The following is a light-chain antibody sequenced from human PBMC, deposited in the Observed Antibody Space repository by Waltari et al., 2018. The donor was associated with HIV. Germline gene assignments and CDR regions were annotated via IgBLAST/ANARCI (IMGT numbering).Light chain of an antibody. V-gene: IGLV3-21*02. CDR2: DDS. Sequence: SYVLTQPPSVSVAPGQTARITCGGNNIGSKGVHWYQQKPSQAPVLVVYDDSDRPSGIPERFSGSISWNTATLNVSRVEAGDEAEFYCQVWDSSTDRRVFGGGTKLTVL. CDR3: QVWDSSTDRRV. J-gene: IGLJ2*01. CDR1: NIGSKG.